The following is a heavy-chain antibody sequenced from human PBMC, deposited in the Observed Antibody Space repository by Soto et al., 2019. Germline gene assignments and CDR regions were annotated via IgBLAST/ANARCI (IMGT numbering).Heavy chain of an antibody. V-gene: IGHV4-59*01. CDR3: ARVREAYGDYFSNDAFDI. CDR1: GGSISSYY. D-gene: IGHD4-17*01. CDR2: IYYSGST. J-gene: IGHJ3*02. Sequence: QVQLQESGPGLVKPSETLSLTCTVSGGSISSYYWSWIRQPPGKGLEWIGYIYYSGSTNYNPSLKSRVTISVDTSKNQFSLKLSSVTAADTAVYYCARVREAYGDYFSNDAFDIWGQGTMVTVSS.